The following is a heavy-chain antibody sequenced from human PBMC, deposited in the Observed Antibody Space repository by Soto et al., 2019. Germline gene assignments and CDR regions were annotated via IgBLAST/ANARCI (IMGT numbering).Heavy chain of an antibody. CDR2: ISDDGSTK. Sequence: QVQLVESGGGVVQPGRSLRLSCAASGFIFSSYAMHWVRQAPGKGLEWVAVISDDGSTKYYADSVKGRFTISRDNSKNTLYLQMNSLSAGDTAVYYCTRADPTVTLSVFDPWGQGTLVTVSS. CDR3: TRADPTVTLSVFDP. V-gene: IGHV3-30-3*01. CDR1: GFIFSSYA. D-gene: IGHD4-17*01. J-gene: IGHJ5*02.